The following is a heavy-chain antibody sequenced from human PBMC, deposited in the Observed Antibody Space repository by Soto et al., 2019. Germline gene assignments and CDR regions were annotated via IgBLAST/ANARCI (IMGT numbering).Heavy chain of an antibody. CDR1: GFTFNSLS. J-gene: IGHJ4*02. V-gene: IGHV3-30*04. CDR3: AREPYGDSQYFDY. D-gene: IGHD2-21*02. Sequence: QVQLVESGGGMAQAGTSLRLSCTGSGFTFNSLSLHWVRQGPDKGLEWVAVVSLDGKVTYYADSVKGRFTVSRDISKNTIYLQANSLRPEDTAVYYCAREPYGDSQYFDYWGQGTPVTVSS. CDR2: VSLDGKVT.